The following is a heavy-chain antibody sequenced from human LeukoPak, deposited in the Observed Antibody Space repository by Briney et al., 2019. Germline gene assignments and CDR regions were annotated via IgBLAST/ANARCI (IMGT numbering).Heavy chain of an antibody. D-gene: IGHD5-18*01. V-gene: IGHV4-61*02. CDR2: IYTSGST. CDR3: ARDGGVRGYSYGFAFDI. Sequence: PSQTLSLTRTVSGGSISSGSYYWSWIRQPAGKGLEWIGRIYTSGSTNYNPSLKSRVTISVDTSKNQFSLKLSSVTAADTAVYYCARDGGVRGYSYGFAFDIWGQGTMVTVSS. CDR1: GGSISSGSYY. J-gene: IGHJ3*02.